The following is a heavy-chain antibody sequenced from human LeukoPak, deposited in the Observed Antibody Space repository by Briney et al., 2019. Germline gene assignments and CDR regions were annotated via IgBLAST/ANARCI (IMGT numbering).Heavy chain of an antibody. V-gene: IGHV3-30*02. J-gene: IGHJ4*02. Sequence: GGSLRLSCAASGFTFSSYGMHWVRQAPGKGLEWVAFIRYDGSNKYYADSVKGRFTISRDNSKNTLYLQMNSLRVEDTAVYYCATLPYYYDSSGSYYFDYWGQGTLVTVSS. CDR3: ATLPYYYDSSGSYYFDY. CDR1: GFTFSSYG. CDR2: IRYDGSNK. D-gene: IGHD3-22*01.